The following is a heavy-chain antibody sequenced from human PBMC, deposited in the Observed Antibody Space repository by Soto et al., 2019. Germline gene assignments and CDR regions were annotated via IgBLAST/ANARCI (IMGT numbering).Heavy chain of an antibody. V-gene: IGHV3-30*03. CDR3: ARGKEWFSIWNLGN. D-gene: IGHD1-7*01. J-gene: IGHJ4*02. CDR1: GFTFRNFG. CDR2: ISNDGTRQ. Sequence: GGSLRLSCSASGFTFRNFGMHWIRQAPGKGLEWVSDISNDGTRQYYADSVKGRFTISRDNSKNTVYLEMNDLRPEDTGVFYCARGKEWFSIWNLGNWGQGALVTVSS.